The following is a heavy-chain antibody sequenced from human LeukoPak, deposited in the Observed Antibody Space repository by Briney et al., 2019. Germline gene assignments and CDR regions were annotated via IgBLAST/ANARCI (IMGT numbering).Heavy chain of an antibody. Sequence: ASVKVSCKVSGYTLTELSMHWVRQAPGQGLEWMGWISAYNGNTNYAQKLQGRVTMTTDTSTSTAYMELRSLRSDDTAVYYCARDIGDYGDYVSWFDPWGQGTLVTVSS. CDR3: ARDIGDYGDYVSWFDP. J-gene: IGHJ5*02. D-gene: IGHD4-17*01. CDR2: ISAYNGNT. V-gene: IGHV1-18*01. CDR1: GYTLTELS.